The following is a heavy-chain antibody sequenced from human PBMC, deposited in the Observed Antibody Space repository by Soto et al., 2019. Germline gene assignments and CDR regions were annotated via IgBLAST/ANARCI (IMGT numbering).Heavy chain of an antibody. J-gene: IGHJ4*02. CDR3: ARDKSGYDPHLPNDY. D-gene: IGHD5-12*01. CDR2: ISAGNGNT. V-gene: IGHV1-3*01. CDR1: GYTFTSYA. Sequence: GASVKVSCKASGYTFTSYAMHWVRQAPGQRLEWMGWISAGNGNTKYSQKFQGRVTITRDTSASTAYMELSSLRSEDTAVYYCARDKSGYDPHLPNDYWGQGTLVTVSS.